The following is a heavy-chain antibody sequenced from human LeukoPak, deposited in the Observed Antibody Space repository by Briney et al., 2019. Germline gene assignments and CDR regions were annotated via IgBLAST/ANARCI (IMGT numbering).Heavy chain of an antibody. J-gene: IGHJ4*02. CDR1: GGSISSGDYY. D-gene: IGHD3-22*01. Sequence: SETLSLTCTVSGGSISSGDYYWTWIRQPPGKGLEWLGYIYYSGSTSYNPSLKSRVTISVDMSKNQFSLKLSSVTAADTAVYYCARVQVQYYYDSSGYSMDYWGQGTLVTVSS. CDR3: ARVQVQYYYDSSGYSMDY. CDR2: IYYSGST. V-gene: IGHV4-30-4*02.